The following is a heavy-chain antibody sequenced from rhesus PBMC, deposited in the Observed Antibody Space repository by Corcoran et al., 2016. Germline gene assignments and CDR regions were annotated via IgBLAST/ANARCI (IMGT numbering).Heavy chain of an antibody. Sequence: EVQLVESGGGVVQPGGSLRLSCAASGFTFDDYAVGWFGQAPGKGLEWVSDISWNSGITGYVDSVKGRFNSTRDNGKNCLYLKMNRLRAEDTALEYGARVGTVSASGGGLEFWGQGSSSPSPQ. V-gene: IGHV3-78*01. CDR1: GFTFDDYA. CDR3: ARVGTVSASGGGLEF. D-gene: IGHD5-24*01. CDR2: ISWNSGIT. J-gene: IGHJ6*01.